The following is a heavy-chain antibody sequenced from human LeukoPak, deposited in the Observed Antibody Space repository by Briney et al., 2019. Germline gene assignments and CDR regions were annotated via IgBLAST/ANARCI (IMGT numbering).Heavy chain of an antibody. V-gene: IGHV4-59*08. CDR1: GGSISSYY. D-gene: IGHD4-17*01. Sequence: SETLSLTCTVSGGSISSYYWSWIRQPPGKGLEWIGYIYCSGSTNYNPSLKSRVTISVDTSKNQFPLKLSSVTAADTAVYYCARHVYGEYGPGDYWGQGILVTVSS. CDR2: IYCSGST. J-gene: IGHJ4*02. CDR3: ARHVYGEYGPGDY.